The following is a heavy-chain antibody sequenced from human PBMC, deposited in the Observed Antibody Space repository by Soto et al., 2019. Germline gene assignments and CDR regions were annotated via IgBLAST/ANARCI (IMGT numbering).Heavy chain of an antibody. Sequence: PGGSLRLSCAASEFTFTSYAFTWVRQAPGKGLEWVSAISGTGGSTFYSDSVMGRFTISRDNSKNTLYLQMNSLRAEDTAVYYCARGASTMITDYCAMAVCGKGTTVTVCS. CDR3: ARGASTMITDYCAMAV. V-gene: IGHV3-23*01. CDR1: EFTFTSYA. J-gene: IGHJ6*04. CDR2: ISGTGGST. D-gene: IGHD3-22*01.